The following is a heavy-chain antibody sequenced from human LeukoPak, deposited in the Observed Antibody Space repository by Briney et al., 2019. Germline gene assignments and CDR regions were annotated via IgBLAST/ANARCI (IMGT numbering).Heavy chain of an antibody. J-gene: IGHJ6*03. CDR2: IWHDGSNK. D-gene: IGHD5-24*01. CDR1: GFTFSNYG. V-gene: IGHV3-33*06. Sequence: PGGFLRLSCVSSGFTFSNYGMHWVRQAPGKGLEWVALIWHDGSNKYYADSVRGRVTISRDNSKNTLYLQMNSLTAEDTAVYFCAKDGDAYIEYYYYYMDVWGKGTTVTVSS. CDR3: AKDGDAYIEYYYYYMDV.